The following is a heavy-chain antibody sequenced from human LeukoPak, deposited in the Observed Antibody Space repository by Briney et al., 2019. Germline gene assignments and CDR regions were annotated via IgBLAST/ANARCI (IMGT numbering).Heavy chain of an antibody. Sequence: GGSLRLSCAASGLSFSRNGMHWVRQAPGKGLEWLAFIQYDGSSKYYADSVKGRFTISRDNSKNTLYLQMNSLRAEDTAVYYCAKSTMVRGVVYWGQGTLVTVSS. V-gene: IGHV3-30*02. CDR1: GLSFSRNG. J-gene: IGHJ4*02. CDR2: IQYDGSSK. D-gene: IGHD3-10*01. CDR3: AKSTMVRGVVY.